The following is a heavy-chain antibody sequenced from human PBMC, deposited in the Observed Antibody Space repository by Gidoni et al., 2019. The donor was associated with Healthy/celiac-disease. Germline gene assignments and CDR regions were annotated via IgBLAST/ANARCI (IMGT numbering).Heavy chain of an antibody. CDR1: GFTFGSYA. CDR2: ISYDGSNK. CDR3: ARSQEWELLDAFDI. D-gene: IGHD1-26*01. Sequence: VQLVGPGGGWFKLGSPWGLSGPALGFTFGSYAMHWVRQAPGKGLEWVAVISYDGSNKYYADSVKGRFTISRDNSKNTLYLQMNSLRAEDTAVYYCARSQEWELLDAFDIWGQGTMVTVFS. J-gene: IGHJ3*02. V-gene: IGHV3-30-3*01.